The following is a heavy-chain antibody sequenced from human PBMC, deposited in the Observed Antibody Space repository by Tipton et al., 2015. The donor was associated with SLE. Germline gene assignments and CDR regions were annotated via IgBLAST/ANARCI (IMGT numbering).Heavy chain of an antibody. CDR3: ARTPDYYDSSGYFDY. J-gene: IGHJ4*02. CDR1: GGSISSSSYY. V-gene: IGHV4-39*07. Sequence: TLSLPCTVSGGSISSSSYYWGWIRQPPGKGLEWIGSIYYSGSTYYNPSLKSRVTISVDTSKNQFSLKLSSVTAAGTAVYYCARTPDYYDSSGYFDYWGQGTLVTVSS. CDR2: IYYSGST. D-gene: IGHD3-22*01.